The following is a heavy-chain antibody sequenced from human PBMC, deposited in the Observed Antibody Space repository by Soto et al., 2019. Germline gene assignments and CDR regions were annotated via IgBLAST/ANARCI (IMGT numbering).Heavy chain of an antibody. Sequence: QVHLQESGPGLVKPSGTLSLTCDVSGASISSNWWSWVRQPPGKGLEWVGEIYHNGNSHYNPSLVGRATMSMDMSKNQISLRLTSVTAADTAVYYCARHISVPTTRGFDYWGQGALVPVSS. CDR2: IYHNGNS. CDR1: GASISSNW. CDR3: ARHISVPTTRGFDY. V-gene: IGHV4-4*02. J-gene: IGHJ4*02. D-gene: IGHD4-17*01.